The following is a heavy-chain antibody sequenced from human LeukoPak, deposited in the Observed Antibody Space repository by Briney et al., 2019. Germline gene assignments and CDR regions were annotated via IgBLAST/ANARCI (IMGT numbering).Heavy chain of an antibody. CDR2: IYYSGST. D-gene: IGHD3-3*01. J-gene: IGHJ4*02. CDR3: AGGWDYDFWIEDY. Sequence: PSETLSLTCTVSGGSISSSSYYWGWIRQPPGKGLEWIGSIYYSGSTYYNPSLKSRVTISVDTSKNQFSLKLSSVTAADTAVYYCAGGWDYDFWIEDYWGQGTLVTVSS. V-gene: IGHV4-39*07. CDR1: GGSISSSSYY.